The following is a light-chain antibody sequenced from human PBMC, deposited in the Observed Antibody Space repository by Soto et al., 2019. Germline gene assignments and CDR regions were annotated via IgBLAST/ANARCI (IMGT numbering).Light chain of an antibody. Sequence: EVVLTQSPGTLSLSPGERATLSCRASQSVSNNYVAWYQQKPGQAPTLLIFGSSDRATGIPDRFSGSGSGTDFTLTISGLEPEDFAVYYCQQYGSSPPYTFGQGTKLEIK. V-gene: IGKV3-20*01. CDR1: QSVSNNY. CDR2: GSS. CDR3: QQYGSSPPYT. J-gene: IGKJ2*01.